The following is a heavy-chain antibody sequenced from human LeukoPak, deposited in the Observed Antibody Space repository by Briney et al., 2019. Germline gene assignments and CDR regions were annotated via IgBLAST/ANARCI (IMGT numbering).Heavy chain of an antibody. Sequence: GGSLRLSCAASGFTVSTNYMSWVRQAPGKGLEWVSVIYSNDNTYYADSVKGRFTISRDNSKNTLYLQMNSLRAEDTAVYYCARVGEGAAKDWGQGTLVTVSS. CDR3: ARVGEGAAKD. V-gene: IGHV3-53*01. D-gene: IGHD1-26*01. J-gene: IGHJ4*02. CDR2: IYSNDNT. CDR1: GFTVSTNY.